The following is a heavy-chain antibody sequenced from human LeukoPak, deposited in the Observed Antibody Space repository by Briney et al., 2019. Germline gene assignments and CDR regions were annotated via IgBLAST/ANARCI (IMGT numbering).Heavy chain of an antibody. J-gene: IGHJ4*02. CDR3: LISGNYYGY. CDR2: IRSKGNNDAT. CDR1: GFTFSGSP. D-gene: IGHD1-26*01. Sequence: GGSLRLSCAASGFTFSGSPIHWVRRASGKGLEWVGRIRSKGNNDATSYAASVKGRFTISRDDSENTAYLQMHSLRTEDTAVYYCLISGNYYGYWGQGTLVTVSS. V-gene: IGHV3-73*01.